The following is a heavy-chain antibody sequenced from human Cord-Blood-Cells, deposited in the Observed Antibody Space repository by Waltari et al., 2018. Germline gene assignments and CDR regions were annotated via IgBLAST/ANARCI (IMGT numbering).Heavy chain of an antibody. CDR2: IRSKANSYAT. Sequence: VRQASGKGLEWVGRIRSKANSYATAYAASVKGRFTISRDDSKNTAYLQMNSLKTEDTAVYYCTSDWNYYFDYWGQGTLDTVSS. CDR3: TSDWNYYFDY. V-gene: IGHV3-73*01. D-gene: IGHD1-7*01. J-gene: IGHJ4*02.